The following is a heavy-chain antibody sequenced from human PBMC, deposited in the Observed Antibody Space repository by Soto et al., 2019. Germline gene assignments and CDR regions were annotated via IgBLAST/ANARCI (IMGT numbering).Heavy chain of an antibody. V-gene: IGHV5-10-1*01. CDR1: GYSFTSYW. CDR3: ARHGYGGNSGDYNLFDP. D-gene: IGHD2-21*02. CDR2: IDPSGSYT. Sequence: GESLKIYCKGSGYSFTSYWIRWVRHMPGKGLEWMGRIDPSGSYTYYRPSFQGHVTISADKSISTAYLQWSSLKASNTAMYYCARHGYGGNSGDYNLFDPWGQGTLVTVSS. J-gene: IGHJ5*02.